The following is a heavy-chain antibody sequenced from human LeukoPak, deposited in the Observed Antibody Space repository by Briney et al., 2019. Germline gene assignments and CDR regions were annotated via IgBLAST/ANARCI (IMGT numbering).Heavy chain of an antibody. J-gene: IGHJ5*02. CDR2: IYTSGST. V-gene: IGHV4-4*08. Sequence: SETLSLTCTVSGGSISSYYWSWIRQPPGKGLEWIGRIYTSGSTNYNPSLKSRVTISVDTSKNQFSLKLSSVTAADTAVYYCARAGSSGWVDWFDPWGQGTLVTVSS. CDR3: ARAGSSGWVDWFDP. D-gene: IGHD3-22*01. CDR1: GGSISSYY.